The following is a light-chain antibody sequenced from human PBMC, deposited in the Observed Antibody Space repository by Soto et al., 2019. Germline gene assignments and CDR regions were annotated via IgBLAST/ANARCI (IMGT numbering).Light chain of an antibody. CDR3: QQYGSSPHT. CDR2: GAS. V-gene: IGKV3-20*01. J-gene: IGKJ2*01. CDR1: QSVSSSY. Sequence: EIVLTQSPGTLSLSPGERATLSCRASQSVSSSYLAWYQQKPGQAPRLLIYGASSRATGIPDRFSGSGSGTDITLTISRLEPEDLAVYYCQQYGSSPHTFGQGTKLEIK.